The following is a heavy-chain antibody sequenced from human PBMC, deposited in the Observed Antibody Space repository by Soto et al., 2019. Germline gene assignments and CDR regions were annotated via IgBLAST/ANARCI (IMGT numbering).Heavy chain of an antibody. CDR1: GYTFINYY. D-gene: IGHD6-13*01. Sequence: GASVKVSCKASGYTFINYYIHWVRQAPGQGLEWMAIINPLGGSTNYAQEFQGRFTLTSDTSTSTVYMELSSLRFEDTALFYCARDLAAGDLWGQGTLVTVS. CDR3: ARDLAAGDL. J-gene: IGHJ5*02. CDR2: INPLGGST. V-gene: IGHV1-46*01.